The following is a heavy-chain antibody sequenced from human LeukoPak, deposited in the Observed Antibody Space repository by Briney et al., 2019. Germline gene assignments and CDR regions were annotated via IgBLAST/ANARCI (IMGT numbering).Heavy chain of an antibody. CDR3: ASTLGYCSSTSCYELRY. Sequence: ASVKVSCKASGYTFTSYGISWVRQAPGQGLEWMGWISAYNGNTNYAQKLQGRVTMTTDTSTSTAYMELRSLRSDDTAVYYCASTLGYCSSTSCYELRYWGQGTLVTVSS. CDR2: ISAYNGNT. D-gene: IGHD2-2*01. V-gene: IGHV1-18*01. CDR1: GYTFTSYG. J-gene: IGHJ4*02.